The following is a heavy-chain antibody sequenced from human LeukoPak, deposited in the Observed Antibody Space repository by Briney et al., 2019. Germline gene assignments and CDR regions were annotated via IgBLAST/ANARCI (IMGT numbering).Heavy chain of an antibody. CDR3: ARGNWFTFDY. CDR1: GSSISSYY. J-gene: IGHJ4*02. D-gene: IGHD1-20*01. CDR2: IYYSGST. Sequence: SETLSLTCTVSGSSISSYYWSWIRQPPGKGLEWIGYIYYSGSTNYNPSLKSRVTISVDTSKNQFSLKLSSVTAADTAVYYGARGNWFTFDYWGQGTLVTVSS. V-gene: IGHV4-59*01.